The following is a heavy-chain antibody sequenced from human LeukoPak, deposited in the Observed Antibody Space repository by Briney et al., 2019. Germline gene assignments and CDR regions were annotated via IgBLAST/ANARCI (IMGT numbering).Heavy chain of an antibody. CDR1: GFTFSSYW. CDR3: AKKGLGYGDYYYFYAMDV. V-gene: IGHV3-74*01. CDR2: INSDGSST. J-gene: IGHJ6*02. D-gene: IGHD4-17*01. Sequence: GGSLRLSCAASGFTFSSYWMHWVRQAPGKGLVWVSRINSDGSSTYYAGSVKGRFAISRDISKNTLYLQMNSLRAEDTAVYYCAKKGLGYGDYYYFYAMDVWGQGTTVTVSS.